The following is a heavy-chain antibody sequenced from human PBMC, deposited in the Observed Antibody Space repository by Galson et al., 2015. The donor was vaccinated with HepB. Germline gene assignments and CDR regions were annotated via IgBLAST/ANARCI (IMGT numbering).Heavy chain of an antibody. J-gene: IGHJ4*02. CDR2: ISGSGGGT. CDR3: AKPAYGDYEVGCLFDY. D-gene: IGHD4-17*01. V-gene: IGHV3-23*01. CDR1: GFTFSSYA. Sequence: SLRLSCAASGFTFSSYAMSWVRQAPGKGLEWVSAISGSGGGTYYADSVKGRFTISRDNSKNTLYLQMNSLRAEDTAVYYCAKPAYGDYEVGCLFDYWGQGTLVTASS.